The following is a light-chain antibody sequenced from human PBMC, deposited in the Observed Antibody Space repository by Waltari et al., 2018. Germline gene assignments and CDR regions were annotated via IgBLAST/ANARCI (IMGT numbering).Light chain of an antibody. J-gene: IGLJ2*01. CDR3: CSYAGSSCPGL. Sequence: QSALTQPASVSGSPGQSITISCTGSSSDVGNFNLVSWYQHHPGKAPKLMIFEATKRRSSGFSHCSASKSAGEAALPITGGQHQDEADDYCCSYAGSSCPGLFGGGTKVSIL. CDR1: SSDVGNFNL. V-gene: IGLV2-23*01. CDR2: EAT.